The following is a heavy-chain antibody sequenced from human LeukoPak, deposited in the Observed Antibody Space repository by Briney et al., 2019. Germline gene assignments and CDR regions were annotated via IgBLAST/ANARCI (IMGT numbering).Heavy chain of an antibody. D-gene: IGHD2-21*01. V-gene: IGHV3-7*01. CDR1: GFTFRSYW. J-gene: IGHJ3*02. CDR3: ARDLDAYVVVIAYDAFDI. Sequence: GSLRLSCAASGFTFRSYWMTWVRQAPGKGLEWVANIKQDGSEKYYVDSVKGRFTISRDNAKNSLYLQMNSLRAEDTAVYYCARDLDAYVVVIAYDAFDIWGQGTMVTVSS. CDR2: IKQDGSEK.